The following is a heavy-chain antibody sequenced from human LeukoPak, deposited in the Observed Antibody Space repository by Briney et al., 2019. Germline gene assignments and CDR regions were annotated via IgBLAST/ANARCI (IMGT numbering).Heavy chain of an antibody. CDR1: GGSISGSSYY. Sequence: SETLSLTCTVSGGSISGSSYYWGWIRQPPGKGLEWIGSIYYSGSTYYNPSLKSRVTISVDTSKNQFSLKLSSVTAADTAVYYCARQNYDYVWGSYRYTDYWGQGTLVTVSS. V-gene: IGHV4-39*01. D-gene: IGHD3-16*02. CDR3: ARQNYDYVWGSYRYTDY. CDR2: IYYSGST. J-gene: IGHJ4*02.